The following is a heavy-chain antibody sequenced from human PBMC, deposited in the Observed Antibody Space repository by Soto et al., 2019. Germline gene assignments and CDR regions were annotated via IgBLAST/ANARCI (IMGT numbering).Heavy chain of an antibody. J-gene: IGHJ4*02. V-gene: IGHV4-59*01. CDR2: FYHSGNT. Sequence: ETLSLTCSVSGGSISGYSWSWIRQPPGKGLEWIGYFYHSGNTNYNPSLKSRVTMSVDTSENQFSLKLSSLTTADTALYYCARGSSSWTYFDYWGQGTLVTVSS. D-gene: IGHD6-13*01. CDR3: ARGSSSWTYFDY. CDR1: GGSISGYS.